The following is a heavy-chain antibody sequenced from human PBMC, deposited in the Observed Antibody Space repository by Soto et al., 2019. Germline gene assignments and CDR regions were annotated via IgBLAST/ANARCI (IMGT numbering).Heavy chain of an antibody. CDR3: ARIPPQWLELLDY. CDR1: GFIFSNCW. Sequence: RLSCAGSGFIFSNCWMSWVRQARGKGLEWVANIKEDGSVKEYVDSVRGRFTISRDNAKNSLFLQLNSLRAEDTAVYYCARIPPQWLELLDYWGQGTLVTVSS. D-gene: IGHD6-19*01. CDR2: IKEDGSVK. V-gene: IGHV3-7*01. J-gene: IGHJ4*02.